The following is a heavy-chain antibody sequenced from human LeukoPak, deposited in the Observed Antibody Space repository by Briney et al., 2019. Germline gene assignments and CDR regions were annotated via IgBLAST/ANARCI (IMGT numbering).Heavy chain of an antibody. D-gene: IGHD2/OR15-2a*01. CDR3: AKDLSVRKGSFDY. CDR2: ISSDGREK. CDR1: GFTFSSYA. Sequence: GGSLRLSCAASGFTFSSYAIHWVRQAPGKGLEWVAVISSDGREKYYADSVKGRFTISRDNSMNTLYVQMSGLRAEDTAVYYCAKDLSVRKGSFDYWGQGTLVTVSS. V-gene: IGHV3-30*18. J-gene: IGHJ4*02.